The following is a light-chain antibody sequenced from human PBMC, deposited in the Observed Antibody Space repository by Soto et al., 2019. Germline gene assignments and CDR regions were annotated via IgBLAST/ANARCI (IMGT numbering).Light chain of an antibody. CDR2: DNS. CDR3: GTWDSSLSVV. J-gene: IGLJ3*02. V-gene: IGLV1-51*01. CDR1: NSNIGNNY. Sequence: QSVLTQPPSVSAAPGQKVTISCSGSNSNIGNNYVSWYQHLPGTAPKLLIYDNSKRPSGIPDRFSGSKSGTSATLGITGLQTGDEADYYCGTWDSSLSVVFGGGTKLTVL.